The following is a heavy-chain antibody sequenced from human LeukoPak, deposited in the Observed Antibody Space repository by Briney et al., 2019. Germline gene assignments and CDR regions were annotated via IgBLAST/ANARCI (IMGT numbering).Heavy chain of an antibody. CDR3: AKELMYYYDSSGYYPSDAFDI. CDR2: ISGSGGST. CDR1: GFTFSSYS. D-gene: IGHD3-22*01. J-gene: IGHJ3*02. Sequence: GGSLRLSCAASGFTFSSYSMNWVRQAPGKGLEWVSAISGSGGSTYYADSVKGRFTISRDNSKNTLYLQMNSLRAEDTAVYYCAKELMYYYDSSGYYPSDAFDIWGQGTMVTVSS. V-gene: IGHV3-23*01.